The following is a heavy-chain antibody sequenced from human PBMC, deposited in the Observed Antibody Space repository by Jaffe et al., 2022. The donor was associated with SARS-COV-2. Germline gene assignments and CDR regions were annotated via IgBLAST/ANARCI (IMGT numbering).Heavy chain of an antibody. Sequence: EVQLVESGGGLVQPGGSLRLACAASGFTFSNNWMHWVRQVPGKGLVWVSHINSDGRTTTYADSVKGRFTISRDNAKNTLYLQMNSLRDEDTAVYYCARGGCSKTSCLDFWGQGTLVTVSS. CDR3: ARGGCSKTSCLDF. D-gene: IGHD2-2*01. J-gene: IGHJ4*02. CDR1: GFTFSNNW. CDR2: INSDGRTT. V-gene: IGHV3-74*01.